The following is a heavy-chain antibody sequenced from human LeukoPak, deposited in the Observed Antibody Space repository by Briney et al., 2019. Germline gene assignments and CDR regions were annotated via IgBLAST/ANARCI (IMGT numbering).Heavy chain of an antibody. CDR2: IRGKSHSYST. V-gene: IGHV3-72*01. Sequence: GGALRLSCVASGFIFSDYYMDWVRQAPGKGLEWVGRIRGKSHSYSTEYAASVKGRYTVSREDSQRTVFLQMNSLTTDDTALYYCVRGARSASPQFYHALDVWGQGTTVTVSS. CDR3: VRGARSASPQFYHALDV. CDR1: GFIFSDYY. J-gene: IGHJ6*02. D-gene: IGHD2-2*01.